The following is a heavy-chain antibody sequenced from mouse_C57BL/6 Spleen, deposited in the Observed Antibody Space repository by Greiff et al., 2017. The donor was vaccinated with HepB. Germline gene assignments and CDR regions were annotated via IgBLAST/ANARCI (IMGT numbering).Heavy chain of an antibody. CDR1: GYTFTSYW. D-gene: IGHD1-1*01. Sequence: VQLQQPGAELVKPGASVKMSCKASGYTFTSYWITWVKQRPGQGLEWIGDIYPGSGSTNYNEKFKSKATLTVDTSSSTAYMQLSSLTSEDSAVYYCARRDYGSYYFDYWGRGTTLTVSS. CDR3: ARRDYGSYYFDY. V-gene: IGHV1-55*01. J-gene: IGHJ2*01. CDR2: IYPGSGST.